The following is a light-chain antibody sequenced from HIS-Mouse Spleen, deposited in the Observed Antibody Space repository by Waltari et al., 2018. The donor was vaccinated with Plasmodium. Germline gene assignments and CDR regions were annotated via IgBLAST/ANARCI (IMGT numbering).Light chain of an antibody. CDR1: QSISSY. V-gene: IGKV1-39*01. CDR3: QQSYSTPLFT. Sequence: DIQMTQSPSSLSASVGDRVTITCRASQSISSYLNWYQQKPGKAPKLLIYAASSLQSGVPSRLSGRGSGTDFTLTISSLQPEDFATYYCQQSYSTPLFTFGPGTKVDIK. CDR2: AAS. J-gene: IGKJ3*01.